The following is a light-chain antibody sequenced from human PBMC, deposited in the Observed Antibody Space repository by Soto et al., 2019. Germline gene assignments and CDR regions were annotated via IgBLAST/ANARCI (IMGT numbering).Light chain of an antibody. CDR2: SNN. CDR3: AAWDDSLNAWM. CDR1: SSNIGNNP. J-gene: IGLJ3*02. Sequence: QLVLTQPPSASGTPGQRVTISCSGSSSNIGNNPVNWYQQLPGTAPKLLIYSNNHRPSGVPDRFSGSKSGTSASLAISGLQSDDESDYYCAAWDDSLNAWMFGGGTKLTVL. V-gene: IGLV1-44*01.